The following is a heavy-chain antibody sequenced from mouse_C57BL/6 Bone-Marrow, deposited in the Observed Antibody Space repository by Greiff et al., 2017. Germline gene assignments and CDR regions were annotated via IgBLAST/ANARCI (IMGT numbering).Heavy chain of an antibody. CDR2: IWSGGST. D-gene: IGHD1-3*01. CDR1: GFSLTSYG. CDR3: AKKGLNFDV. Sequence: VKLMESGPGLVQPSQSLSITCTVSGFSLTSYGVHWVRQPPGKGLEWLGVIWSGGSTDYNAAFISRLSISKDNSKSPVFFKMNSLQADDTAIYYCAKKGLNFDVWGTGTTVTVSS. V-gene: IGHV2-4*01. J-gene: IGHJ1*03.